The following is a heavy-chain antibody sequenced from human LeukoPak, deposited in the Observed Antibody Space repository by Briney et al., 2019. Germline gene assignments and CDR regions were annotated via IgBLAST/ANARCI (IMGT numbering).Heavy chain of an antibody. CDR2: ISYDGLYK. D-gene: IGHD1-26*01. CDR3: AKDSHAIVEGATFDY. Sequence: GGSLRLSCAASGFTFSSYGMHWVRQAPGKGLEWVAVISYDGLYKYYGDSVRGRFTISRDNTKNTLYLQMNSLRAEDTAVYYCAKDSHAIVEGATFDYWGQGTLVTVSS. J-gene: IGHJ4*02. V-gene: IGHV3-30*18. CDR1: GFTFSSYG.